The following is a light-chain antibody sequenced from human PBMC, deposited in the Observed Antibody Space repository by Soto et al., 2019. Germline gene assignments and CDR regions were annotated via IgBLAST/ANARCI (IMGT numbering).Light chain of an antibody. CDR3: QQYDTYPRT. Sequence: DIQMTQSPSTLSASVGDRVTITCRASQSISSWLAWYQQKPGKAPKLLIYKASDLGGGVPSRFSGSGSGTEFTLTISSLQPDDFATYYGQQYDTYPRTVGQGTKVESK. V-gene: IGKV1-5*03. J-gene: IGKJ1*01. CDR1: QSISSW. CDR2: KAS.